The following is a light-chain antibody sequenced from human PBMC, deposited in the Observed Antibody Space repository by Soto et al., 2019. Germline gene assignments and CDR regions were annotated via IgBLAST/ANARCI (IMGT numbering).Light chain of an antibody. CDR3: QQYNNWPRT. CDR1: QSVSNY. V-gene: IGKV3D-15*01. J-gene: IGKJ1*01. Sequence: EIVLTQSPATLSLSPGERATLSCRASQSVSNYLSWYQQKPGQAPRLLMYETSRRATGIPARFSGSGSGTEFTLTISSLQSEDFAVYYCQQYNNWPRTFGQGTKVDIK. CDR2: ETS.